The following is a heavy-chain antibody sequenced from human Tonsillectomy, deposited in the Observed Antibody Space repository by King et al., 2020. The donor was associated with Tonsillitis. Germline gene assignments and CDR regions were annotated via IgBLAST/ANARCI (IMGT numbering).Heavy chain of an antibody. CDR3: ARDLMVRGTVPVYYYMDV. J-gene: IGHJ6*03. D-gene: IGHD3-10*01. V-gene: IGHV1-69*09. CDR2: IIPILGIA. Sequence: HVQLVQSGAEVKKPGSSVKVSCKASGGTFSSYAISWVRQAPGQGLEWMGRIIPILGIANYAQNFQGRVTITADKSTSTAYMELSSLRSEDTAVYYCARDLMVRGTVPVYYYMDVWGTGTTVTVSS. CDR1: GGTFSSYA.